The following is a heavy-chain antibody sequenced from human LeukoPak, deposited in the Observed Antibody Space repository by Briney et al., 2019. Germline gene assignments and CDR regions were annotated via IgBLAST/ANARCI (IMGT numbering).Heavy chain of an antibody. D-gene: IGHD5-18*01. CDR3: ARGLYDSNGGI. J-gene: IGHJ3*02. CDR2: IYSGGTT. CDR1: GFTVSSNY. V-gene: IGHV3-53*01. Sequence: PGGSLRLSCAASGFTVSSNYMSWVRQAPGKGLEWVSVIYSGGTTYYADSVKGRFTISRDNSKNTLILQMNSLRAEDTAVYYRARGLYDSNGGIWGQGTMVTVSS.